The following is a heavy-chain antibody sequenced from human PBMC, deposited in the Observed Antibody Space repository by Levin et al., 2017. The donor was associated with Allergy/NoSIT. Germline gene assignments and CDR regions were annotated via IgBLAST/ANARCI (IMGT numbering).Heavy chain of an antibody. Sequence: SETLSLTCAVYGGSFSGYYWSWIRQPPGKGLEWIGEINHSGSTNYNPSLKSRVTISVDTSKNQFSLKLSSVTAADTAVYYCARGRGGSYYKWGRALDYWGQGTLVTVSS. V-gene: IGHV4-34*01. J-gene: IGHJ4*02. CDR2: INHSGST. CDR1: GGSFSGYY. D-gene: IGHD1-26*01. CDR3: ARGRGGSYYKWGRALDY.